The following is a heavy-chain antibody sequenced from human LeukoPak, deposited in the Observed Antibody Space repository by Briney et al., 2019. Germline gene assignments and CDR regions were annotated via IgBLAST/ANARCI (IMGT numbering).Heavy chain of an antibody. J-gene: IGHJ4*02. CDR2: IRYDGSNK. V-gene: IGHV3-30*02. D-gene: IGHD1-26*01. Sequence: GGSLRLSCAASGFTFSSYGMHWVRQAPGKGLEWVAFIRYDGSNKYYADSVKGRFTISRDNSKNTLYLQMNSLREEDTAVYYCAKDPDGWEPYYFDYWGQGTLVTVSS. CDR1: GFTFSSYG. CDR3: AKDPDGWEPYYFDY.